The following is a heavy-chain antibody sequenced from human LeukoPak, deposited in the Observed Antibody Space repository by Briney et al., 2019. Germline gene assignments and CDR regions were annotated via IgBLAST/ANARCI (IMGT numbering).Heavy chain of an antibody. J-gene: IGHJ3*02. Sequence: SETLSLTCAVYGGSFSGYYWSWIRQPPGKGLVWIGEINHSGSTNYNPSLKSRVTISVDTSKNQFSLKLSSVTAADTAVYYCARRGLRFLEWLSTDAFDIWGQGTMVTVSS. CDR3: ARRGLRFLEWLSTDAFDI. CDR1: GGSFSGYY. V-gene: IGHV4-34*01. CDR2: INHSGST. D-gene: IGHD3-3*01.